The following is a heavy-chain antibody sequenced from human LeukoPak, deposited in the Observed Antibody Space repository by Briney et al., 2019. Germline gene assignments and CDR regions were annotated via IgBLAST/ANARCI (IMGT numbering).Heavy chain of an antibody. Sequence: SVKVSCKASGGTFSSYAISWVRQAPGQGLEWMGGIIPIFGTANYAQKFQGRVTITADESTSTAYMELSSLRSEDTAVYYCARDIVVVPAAIVPWRFDPWGQGTLVTVSS. D-gene: IGHD2-2*01. J-gene: IGHJ5*02. CDR1: GGTFSSYA. CDR3: ARDIVVVPAAIVPWRFDP. V-gene: IGHV1-69*13. CDR2: IIPIFGTA.